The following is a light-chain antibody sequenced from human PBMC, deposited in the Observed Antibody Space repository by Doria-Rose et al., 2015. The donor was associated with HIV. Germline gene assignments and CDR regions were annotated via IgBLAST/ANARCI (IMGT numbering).Light chain of an antibody. CDR3: QQYGGSPGT. CDR1: QSVSSSY. CDR2: GAS. Sequence: EIGMTQSPGTLSLSPGERATLSRRASQSVSSSYLAWYQQKPGQAPRLLIYGASSRATGIPDRFSGSGSGTDFTLTTSRLEPEDFAVYYCQQYGGSPGTFGGGTKVEMK. V-gene: IGKV3-20*01. J-gene: IGKJ4*01.